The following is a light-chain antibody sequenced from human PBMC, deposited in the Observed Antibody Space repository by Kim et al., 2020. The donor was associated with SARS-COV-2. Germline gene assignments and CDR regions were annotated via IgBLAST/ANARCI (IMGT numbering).Light chain of an antibody. CDR1: NIGSKS. Sequence: SYELTQPPSVSVAPGKTARITCGGNNIGSKSVHWYQQKPGQAPVLVIYYDSDRPSGIPERFSGSNSGNTATLTISRVEAGDEVDYYCQVWDSSSDHVVFG. CDR2: YDS. CDR3: QVWDSSSDHVV. J-gene: IGLJ2*01. V-gene: IGLV3-21*04.